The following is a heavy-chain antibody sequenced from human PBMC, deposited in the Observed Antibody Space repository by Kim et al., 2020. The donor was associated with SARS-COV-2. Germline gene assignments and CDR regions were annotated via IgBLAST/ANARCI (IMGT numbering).Heavy chain of an antibody. J-gene: IGHJ4*02. Sequence: SVKVSCKASGFTFTSSAVQWVRQARGQRLEWIGWIVVGSGNTNYAQKFQERVTITRDMSTSTPYMELSSLRSEDTAVYYCAAGHGDYATLYFDYWGQGTLVTVSS. CDR2: IVVGSGNT. D-gene: IGHD4-17*01. CDR3: AAGHGDYATLYFDY. CDR1: GFTFTSSA. V-gene: IGHV1-58*01.